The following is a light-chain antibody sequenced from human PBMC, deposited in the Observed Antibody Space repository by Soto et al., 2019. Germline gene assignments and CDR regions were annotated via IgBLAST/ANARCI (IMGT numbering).Light chain of an antibody. Sequence: EIVLTQSPGTLSLSPGERATLSCRASQSVSSGYLAWYQQKPGQAPRLLIYDASSRATGIPDRFSGSGSGTDFTLTISRLEPEDFAVYYCHQYGSSPLTFGGGTKVEIK. V-gene: IGKV3-20*01. J-gene: IGKJ4*01. CDR2: DAS. CDR3: HQYGSSPLT. CDR1: QSVSSGY.